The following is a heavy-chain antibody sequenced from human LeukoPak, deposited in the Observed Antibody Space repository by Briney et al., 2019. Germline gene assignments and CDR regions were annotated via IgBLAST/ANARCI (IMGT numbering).Heavy chain of an antibody. Sequence: GGSLRLSCAASGFTFSSHWMNWVRQAPGKGLEWVANIKEDGSEKDYVDSVKGRFTISRDNAKNSLYLQMDSLRAEDTAVYYCARVSLVRGAPDYCFDYWGQGTLVTVSS. CDR2: IKEDGSEK. CDR1: GFTFSSHW. J-gene: IGHJ4*02. V-gene: IGHV3-7*01. CDR3: ARVSLVRGAPDYCFDY. D-gene: IGHD3-10*01.